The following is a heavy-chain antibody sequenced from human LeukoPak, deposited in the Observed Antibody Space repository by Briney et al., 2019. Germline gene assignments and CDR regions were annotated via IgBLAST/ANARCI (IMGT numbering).Heavy chain of an antibody. V-gene: IGHV3-64*01. J-gene: IGHJ4*02. CDR2: ISSNGGST. D-gene: IGHD1-1*01. Sequence: PGGSLRLSCAASGFTFSSYTMYWVRQAPGKGLEYVSAISSNGGSTYYANSVKGRFTISRDNSKNTLYLQMGSLIGEDMAVYYCAREVNWRFDYWGQGTLVTVSS. CDR3: AREVNWRFDY. CDR1: GFTFSSYT.